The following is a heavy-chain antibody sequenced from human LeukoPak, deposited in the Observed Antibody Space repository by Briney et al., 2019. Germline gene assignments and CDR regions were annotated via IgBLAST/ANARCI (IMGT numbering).Heavy chain of an antibody. J-gene: IGHJ1*01. CDR3: ARVSAPFSQEYFQH. D-gene: IGHD3-3*02. CDR1: GGTFSSYA. Sequence: SVKVSCKASGGTFSSYAISWVRQAPGQGLEWMGGIIPIFGTANYAQKFQGRVTITADESTSTAYMELSSLRSEDTAVYYRARVSAPFSQEYFQHWGQGTLVTVSS. V-gene: IGHV1-69*13. CDR2: IIPIFGTA.